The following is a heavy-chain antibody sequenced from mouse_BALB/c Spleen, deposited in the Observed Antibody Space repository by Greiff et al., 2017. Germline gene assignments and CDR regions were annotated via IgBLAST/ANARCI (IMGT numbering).Heavy chain of an antibody. CDR3: ARQGALDY. V-gene: IGHV1-67*01. J-gene: IGHJ2*01. Sequence: QVQLQQSGPELVRPGVSVKISCKGSGYTFTDYAMHWVKQSHAKSLEWIGVISTYYGNTNYNQKFKGKATLTADKSSSTAYMQLSSLTSEDSAVYYCARQGALDYWGQGTTLTVSS. CDR2: ISTYYGNT. CDR1: GYTFTDYA.